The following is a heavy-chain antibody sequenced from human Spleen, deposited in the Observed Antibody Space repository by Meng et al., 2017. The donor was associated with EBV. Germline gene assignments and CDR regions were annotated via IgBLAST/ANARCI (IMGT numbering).Heavy chain of an antibody. CDR3: ASESGRGYTPDY. Sequence: QVQLVQCGAEGKKPGSSVKGSCKSSGGTFSSDAISWVRQAPGQGLEWMGGLIPMLGAPNYAQKFQDRVTIIADKSTSIHYMELSSLRSDDTAVYYCASESGRGYTPDYWGRGTLVTVSS. J-gene: IGHJ4*02. CDR2: LIPMLGAP. CDR1: GGTFSSDA. D-gene: IGHD3-10*01. V-gene: IGHV1-69*06.